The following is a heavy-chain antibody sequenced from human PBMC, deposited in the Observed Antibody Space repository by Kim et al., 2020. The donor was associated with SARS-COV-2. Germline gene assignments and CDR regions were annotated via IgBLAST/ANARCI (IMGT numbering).Heavy chain of an antibody. J-gene: IGHJ5*02. CDR3: ARDQWYNRNSQFDP. Sequence: AQGFPGRFVFSRDTSVRTAYLQISSLKAEDTAVYYCARDQWYNRNSQFDPWGQGTLVTVSS. D-gene: IGHD1-7*01. V-gene: IGHV7-4-1*02.